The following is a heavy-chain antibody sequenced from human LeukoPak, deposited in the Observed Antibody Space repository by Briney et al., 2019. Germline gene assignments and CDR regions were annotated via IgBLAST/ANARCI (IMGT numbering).Heavy chain of an antibody. CDR2: IYTSGST. CDR3: ARDRGQQWLWWFDP. J-gene: IGHJ5*02. CDR1: GGSIGSYY. V-gene: IGHV4-4*07. Sequence: PSETLSLTCTVSGGSIGSYYWSWIRQPAGKGLEWIGRIYTSGSTNYNPSLKSRVTMSVDTSKNQFSLKLSSVTAADTAVYYCARDRGQQWLWWFDPWGQGTLVTVSS. D-gene: IGHD6-19*01.